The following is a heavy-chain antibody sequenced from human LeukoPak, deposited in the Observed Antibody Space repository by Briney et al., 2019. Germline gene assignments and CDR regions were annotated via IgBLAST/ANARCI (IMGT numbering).Heavy chain of an antibody. V-gene: IGHV3-23*01. Sequence: GGSLRLSCTASGFTFSAYAMSWVRQGPGTGPECVSAIGGTDGYTYYADSVKGRFTISRDNSKYTLYLQMNSLRAEDTAVYYCAKDYYHSSGYWINWFDPWGQGTLVAVSS. J-gene: IGHJ5*02. CDR3: AKDYYHSSGYWINWFDP. CDR1: GFTFSAYA. D-gene: IGHD3-22*01. CDR2: IGGTDGYT.